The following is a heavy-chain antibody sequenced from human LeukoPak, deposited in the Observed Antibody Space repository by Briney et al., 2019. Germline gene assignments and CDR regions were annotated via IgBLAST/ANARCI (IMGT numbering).Heavy chain of an antibody. CDR1: GFTFSSYA. J-gene: IGHJ3*02. CDR3: ARDLTGGLRAFDI. D-gene: IGHD3/OR15-3a*01. Sequence: GGPLRLSCAASGFTFSSYALSWFPQAPGKGLEGVSAISGSGGSTYYADSVKARFTISRDNPKNVLYLQMTCMSAEDTAVYYCARDLTGGLRAFDIWGQETMVTVAS. CDR2: ISGSGGST. V-gene: IGHV3-23*01.